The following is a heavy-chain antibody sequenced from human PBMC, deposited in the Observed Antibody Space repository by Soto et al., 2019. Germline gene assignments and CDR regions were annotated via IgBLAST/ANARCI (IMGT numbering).Heavy chain of an antibody. Sequence: GASVKVSCKASGYTFTGYYMHWVRQAPGQGLEWMGWINPNSGGTNYAQKFQGWVTMTRDTSISTAYMELSRLRSDDTAVYYCARDLKGPQDAAGSWHYYYYYGMDVWGQGTTVTVSS. CDR2: INPNSGGT. V-gene: IGHV1-2*04. D-gene: IGHD6-13*01. CDR3: ARDLKGPQDAAGSWHYYYYYGMDV. J-gene: IGHJ6*02. CDR1: GYTFTGYY.